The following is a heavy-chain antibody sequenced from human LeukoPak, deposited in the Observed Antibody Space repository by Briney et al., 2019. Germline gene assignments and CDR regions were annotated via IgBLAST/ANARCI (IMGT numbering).Heavy chain of an antibody. Sequence: GGSLRHSGAASGFTFISYSMNWVRQAPGKGLEWVSYISSSSSTIYYADSVKGRFTISIDNAKNSLYLQMNSLRAEDTAVYYCARDPPDTMVRRVRIYWGQGNRVTVSS. J-gene: IGHJ4*02. CDR3: ARDPPDTMVRRVRIY. V-gene: IGHV3-48*01. D-gene: IGHD3-10*01. CDR2: ISSSSSTI. CDR1: GFTFISYS.